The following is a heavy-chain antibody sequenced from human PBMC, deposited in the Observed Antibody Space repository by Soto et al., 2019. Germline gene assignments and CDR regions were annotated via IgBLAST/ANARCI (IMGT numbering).Heavy chain of an antibody. V-gene: IGHV3-33*01. CDR3: AVVPAAYNRVGYYYYGMDV. CDR1: GFTFSSYG. Sequence: LRLSCAASGFTFSSYGMHWVRQAPGKGLEWVAVIWYDGSNKYYADSVKGRFTISRDNSKNTLYLQMNSLRAEDTAVYYCAVVPAAYNRVGYYYYGMDVWGQGTTVTVS. CDR2: IWYDGSNK. D-gene: IGHD2-2*01. J-gene: IGHJ6*02.